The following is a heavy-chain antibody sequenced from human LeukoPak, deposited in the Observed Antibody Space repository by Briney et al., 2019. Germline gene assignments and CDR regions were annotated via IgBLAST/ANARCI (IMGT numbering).Heavy chain of an antibody. V-gene: IGHV1-2*02. J-gene: IGHJ4*02. CDR1: GYTLTELS. CDR2: INPNSGGT. D-gene: IGHD6-19*01. Sequence: GASVKVSCKVSGYTLTELSMHWVRQAPGQGLEWMGWINPNSGGTNYAQKFQGRVTMTRDTSISTAYMELSRLRSDDTAVYYCARGGGWGSGLDYWGQGTLVTVSS. CDR3: ARGGGWGSGLDY.